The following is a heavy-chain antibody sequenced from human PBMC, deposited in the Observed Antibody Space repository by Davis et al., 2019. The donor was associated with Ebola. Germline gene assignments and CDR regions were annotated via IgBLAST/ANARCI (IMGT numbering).Heavy chain of an antibody. CDR3: ARERQPYSSSILFDY. Sequence: ASVKVSCKASGYTFTSYAMHWVRQAPGQRLEWMGWINAGNGNTKYSQKFQGRVTITADESTSTAYMELSSLRSEDTAVYYCARERQPYSSSILFDYWGQGTLVTVSS. D-gene: IGHD6-13*01. V-gene: IGHV1-3*01. CDR2: INAGNGNT. CDR1: GYTFTSYA. J-gene: IGHJ4*02.